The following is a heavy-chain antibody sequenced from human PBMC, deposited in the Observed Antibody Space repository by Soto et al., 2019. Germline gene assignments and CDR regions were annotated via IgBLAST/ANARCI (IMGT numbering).Heavy chain of an antibody. V-gene: IGHV4-34*01. D-gene: IGHD2-2*01. CDR2: INHGGSS. CDR3: ARGISTKVGQTDAPDRYYFDS. J-gene: IGHJ4*02. Sequence: KPSETLSLTCAVSGGSFSGYYWTWIRQSPGKGLEWIGEINHGGSSDYNPSLKNRNTISVDTSKNQLSLRLSSVTAADTAVYYYARGISTKVGQTDAPDRYYFDSWGRGTLVTVSS. CDR1: GGSFSGYY.